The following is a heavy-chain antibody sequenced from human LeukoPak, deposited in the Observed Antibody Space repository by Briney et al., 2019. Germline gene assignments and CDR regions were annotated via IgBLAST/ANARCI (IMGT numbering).Heavy chain of an antibody. J-gene: IGHJ6*02. D-gene: IGHD5-18*01. Sequence: GGSLRLSCAASGFTFSDYALHWVRQAPGKGLEWVAVISYDGSNKYYADSVKGRFTISRDNSKNTLYLQMNSLRAEDTAVYYCARDRTANYYYGMAVWGQGTTVNVSS. CDR3: ARDRTANYYYGMAV. CDR1: GFTFSDYA. CDR2: ISYDGSNK. V-gene: IGHV3-30*04.